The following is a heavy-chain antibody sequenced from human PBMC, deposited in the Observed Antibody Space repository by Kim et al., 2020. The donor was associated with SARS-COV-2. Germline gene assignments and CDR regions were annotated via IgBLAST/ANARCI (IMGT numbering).Heavy chain of an antibody. CDR3: AKEGEGATYYYDSSGYYPDY. Sequence: GGSLRLSCAASGFPFSSYGMHWVRQAPGKGLEWVAAISYDGSNKYYADSVKGRFTISRDNSKNTLYLQMNSLRAEDTAVYYCAKEGEGATYYYDSSGYYPDYWGQGTLVTVSS. V-gene: IGHV3-30*18. CDR1: GFPFSSYG. D-gene: IGHD3-22*01. J-gene: IGHJ4*02. CDR2: ISYDGSNK.